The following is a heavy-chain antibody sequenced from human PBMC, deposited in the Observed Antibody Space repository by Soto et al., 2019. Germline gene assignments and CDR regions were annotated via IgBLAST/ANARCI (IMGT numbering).Heavy chain of an antibody. J-gene: IGHJ5*02. Sequence: GASVKVSCKASGGTFSSYAISWVRQAPGQGLEWMGGIIPIFGTANYAQKFQGRVTITADESTSTAYMELSSLRSEDTAVYYCARGDPDYSSNGRDWFDPWGQGTLVTVSS. CDR2: IIPIFGTA. CDR1: GGTFSSYA. V-gene: IGHV1-69*13. CDR3: ARGDPDYSSNGRDWFDP. D-gene: IGHD6-13*01.